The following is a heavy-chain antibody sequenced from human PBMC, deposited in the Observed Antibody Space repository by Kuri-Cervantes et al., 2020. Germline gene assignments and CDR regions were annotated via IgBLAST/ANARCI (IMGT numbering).Heavy chain of an antibody. CDR1: GFTFSSYG. Sequence: GGSLRLSCAASGFTFSSYGMHWVRQAPGKGLEWVAVISYDGSNKYYADSVKGRFTISRDNSKNTLYLQMNSLRAEDTAVYYCAKGDYYDMSVKDGMDVWGQGTTVTVSS. V-gene: IGHV3-30*18. CDR2: ISYDGSNK. J-gene: IGHJ6*02. D-gene: IGHD3-22*01. CDR3: AKGDYYDMSVKDGMDV.